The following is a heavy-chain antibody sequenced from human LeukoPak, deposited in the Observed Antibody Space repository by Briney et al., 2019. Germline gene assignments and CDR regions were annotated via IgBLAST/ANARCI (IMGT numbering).Heavy chain of an antibody. J-gene: IGHJ4*02. CDR2: IYYSGST. CDR1: GGSISSTTSY. V-gene: IGHV4-39*07. CDR3: VRDVGGRTFDY. D-gene: IGHD3-16*01. Sequence: SETLSLTCAVSGGSISSTTSYWGWIRQPPGKGLEWLGRIYYSGSTFYNPSLKSRVTLSVDKSKNQFSLKLSSVTAADTAVYYCVRDVGGRTFDYWGQGTLVTVSS.